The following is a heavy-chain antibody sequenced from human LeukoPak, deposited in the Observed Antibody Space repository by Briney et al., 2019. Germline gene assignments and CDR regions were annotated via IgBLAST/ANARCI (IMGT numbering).Heavy chain of an antibody. Sequence: PSQTLSLTCTVSGGSISSGSYYWGWLRQPAGKGLEWIGRIYTSGSTNYNPSLKGRVTISVDTSKNQFSLKLSSVTAADTAVYYCAREIQLWTYYFDYWGQGTLVTVSS. CDR3: AREIQLWTYYFDY. V-gene: IGHV4-61*02. J-gene: IGHJ4*02. D-gene: IGHD5-18*01. CDR2: IYTSGST. CDR1: GGSISSGSYY.